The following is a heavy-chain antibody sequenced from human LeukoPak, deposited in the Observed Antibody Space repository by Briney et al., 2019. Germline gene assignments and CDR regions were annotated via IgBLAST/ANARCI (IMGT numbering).Heavy chain of an antibody. CDR1: GFTFGDYA. D-gene: IGHD3-10*01. J-gene: IGHJ3*02. Sequence: GRSLRLSCTASGFTFGDYAMSWVRQAPGKGLEWVGFIRSKAYGGTTEYAASVKGRFTISRDDSKSIAYLQMNSLKTEDTAVYYGTRWFDVVAFDIWGQGTMVTVSS. CDR3: TRWFDVVAFDI. V-gene: IGHV3-49*04. CDR2: IRSKAYGGTT.